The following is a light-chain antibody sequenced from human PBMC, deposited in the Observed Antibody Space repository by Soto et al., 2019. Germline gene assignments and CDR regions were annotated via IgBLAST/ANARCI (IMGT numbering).Light chain of an antibody. J-gene: IGLJ2*01. CDR1: SGDVGDYNY. Sequence: QSALTQPRSVSGSPGQSVTISCTGTSGDVGDYNYVSWYQQHPGKAPKLMVYDVSKRPSGVPDRFSGSKSGNTASLTISGLQDEDEADYYCCSYAGSYSYVVFGGGTQLTVL. CDR2: DVS. V-gene: IGLV2-11*01. CDR3: CSYAGSYSYVV.